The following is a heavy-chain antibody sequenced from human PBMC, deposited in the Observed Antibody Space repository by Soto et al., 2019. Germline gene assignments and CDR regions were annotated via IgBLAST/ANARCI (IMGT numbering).Heavy chain of an antibody. CDR2: IGTAGDT. J-gene: IGHJ5*02. V-gene: IGHV3-13*04. D-gene: IGHD3-10*01. Sequence: GGSLRLSCAASGFTFSSYDMHWVRQATGKGLEWVSAIGTAGDTYYPGSVKGRFTISRESAKNSLYLQMNSLRAGDTSVYYCARDRSGFRRSRWFDPWGQGTLVTVLL. CDR3: ARDRSGFRRSRWFDP. CDR1: GFTFSSYD.